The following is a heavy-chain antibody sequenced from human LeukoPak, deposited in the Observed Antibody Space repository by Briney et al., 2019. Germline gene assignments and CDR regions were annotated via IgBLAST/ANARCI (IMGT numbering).Heavy chain of an antibody. V-gene: IGHV4-34*01. D-gene: IGHD2-2*01. CDR2: INHSGST. CDR3: ARGAHPPCSSTSCQKFYYYYMDV. Sequence: SETLSLTCAVYGGSLSGYYWSWIRQPPGKGLEWIGEINHSGSTNYNPSLKSRVTISVDTSKNQFSLKLSSVTAADTAVYYCARGAHPPCSSTSCQKFYYYYMDVWGKGTTVTVSS. CDR1: GGSLSGYY. J-gene: IGHJ6*03.